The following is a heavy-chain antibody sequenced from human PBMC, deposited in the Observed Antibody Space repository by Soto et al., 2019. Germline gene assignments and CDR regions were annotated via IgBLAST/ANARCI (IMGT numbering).Heavy chain of an antibody. J-gene: IGHJ5*02. CDR1: SGSISSYY. D-gene: IGHD6-25*01. CDR2: IYYSGST. Sequence: SETLSLTCTVSSGSISSYYWSWIRQPPGKGLEWIGYIYYSGSTNYNPSLKSRVTISVDTSKNQFSLKLSSVTAADTAVYYCARVGYSGGNWFDPWGQGTLVTVSS. CDR3: ARVGYSGGNWFDP. V-gene: IGHV4-59*01.